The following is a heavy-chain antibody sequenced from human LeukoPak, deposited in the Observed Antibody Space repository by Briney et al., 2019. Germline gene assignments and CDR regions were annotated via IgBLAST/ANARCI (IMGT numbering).Heavy chain of an antibody. D-gene: IGHD1-1*01. J-gene: IGHJ3*02. CDR1: GGSISSYY. CDR3: ATSTTGTSYAFDI. CDR2: IYYSGST. Sequence: SETLSLTCIVSGGSISSYYWSWIRQPPGKGLEWIGYIYYSGSTNYNPSLKSRVTISVDTSKNQFSLQLSSVTAADTAVYYCATSTTGTSYAFDIWGQGTMVTVSS. V-gene: IGHV4-59*01.